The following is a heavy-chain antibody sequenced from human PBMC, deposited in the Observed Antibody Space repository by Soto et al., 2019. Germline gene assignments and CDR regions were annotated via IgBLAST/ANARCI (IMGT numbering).Heavy chain of an antibody. V-gene: IGHV3-23*01. CDR3: AKDRLRYYDSSGHTNWFDP. CDR2: ISGSGGST. Sequence: PGGSLRLSCAASGFTFSSYAMSWVRQAPGKGLEWVSAISGSGGSTYYADSVKGRFTISRDNSKNTLYLQMNSLRAEDTAVYYCAKDRLRYYDSSGHTNWFDPWGQGTLVTVSS. J-gene: IGHJ5*02. D-gene: IGHD3-22*01. CDR1: GFTFSSYA.